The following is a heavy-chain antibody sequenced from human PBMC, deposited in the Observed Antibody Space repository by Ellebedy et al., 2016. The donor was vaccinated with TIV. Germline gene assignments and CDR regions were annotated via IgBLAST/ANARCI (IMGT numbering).Heavy chain of an antibody. Sequence: GESLKISCAASGFIFRDYEMHWVRQAPGKGLEWVTVISYDGSNKYYADSVKGRFTISRDNSKNTLYLQMNSLRAEDTAVYYCAKMGAYGIGYDAFDIWGQGTMVIVSS. J-gene: IGHJ3*02. CDR1: GFIFRDYE. CDR2: ISYDGSNK. D-gene: IGHD3-16*01. V-gene: IGHV3-30*18. CDR3: AKMGAYGIGYDAFDI.